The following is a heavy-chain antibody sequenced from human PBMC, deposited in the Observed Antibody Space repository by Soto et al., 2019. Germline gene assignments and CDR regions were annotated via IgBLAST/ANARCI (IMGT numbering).Heavy chain of an antibody. J-gene: IGHJ5*02. V-gene: IGHV3-15*01. D-gene: IGHD2-15*01. CDR2: IKSRVAGGTT. CDR3: TTDSTQTFCDGGPCYSVQTKVHES. Sequence: PGGSLRLSCAASGFSFTNAWMSWVRQAPGKGLEWVGSIKSRVAGGTTDYSVLVKGRFTISRDDSKDMLFLQLNSLKIEDTAVYYCTTDSTQTFCDGGPCYSVQTKVHESWGQGTLVTVSS. CDR1: GFSFTNAW.